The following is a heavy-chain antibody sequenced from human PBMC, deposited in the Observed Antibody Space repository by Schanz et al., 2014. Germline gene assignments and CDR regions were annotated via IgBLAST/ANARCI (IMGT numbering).Heavy chain of an antibody. Sequence: QVQLQESGPGLVKPSETLSLTCTVSGDSIGTYQWSWIRQPPGKGLEWIGYVYHSGVTTYKSSLKSRVSITVDTIKNQFSLNLTSVTAADTAVYYCARSTYDFWSAFDYWGQGILVAVSS. J-gene: IGHJ4*02. D-gene: IGHD3-3*01. CDR1: GDSIGTYQ. CDR3: ARSTYDFWSAFDY. CDR2: VYHSGVT. V-gene: IGHV4-59*08.